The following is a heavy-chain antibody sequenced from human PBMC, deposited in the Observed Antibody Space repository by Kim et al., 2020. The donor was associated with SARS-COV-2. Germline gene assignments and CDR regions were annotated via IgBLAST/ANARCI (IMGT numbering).Heavy chain of an antibody. Sequence: GGSLRLSCAASGFTFSSYGMHWVRQAPGKGLEWVAVIWYDGSNKYYADSVKGRFTISRDNSKNTLYLQMNSLRAEDTAVYYCAREPGRYYEGYYYYGMDVWGQGTTVTVSS. CDR2: IWYDGSNK. CDR1: GFTFSSYG. V-gene: IGHV3-33*01. D-gene: IGHD1-26*01. J-gene: IGHJ6*02. CDR3: AREPGRYYEGYYYYGMDV.